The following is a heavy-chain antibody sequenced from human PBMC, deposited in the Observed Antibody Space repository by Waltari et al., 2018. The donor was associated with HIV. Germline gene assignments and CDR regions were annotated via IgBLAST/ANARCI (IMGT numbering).Heavy chain of an antibody. J-gene: IGHJ4*02. Sequence: EVQLGESGGGLVQPGGSLRLSCEASGFTLSNYWMHWVRQAPGKGLVGVSLIKSDGSSTSYADSVKCRFTISRDNAKNTLYLQMNSLRAEDTAVYYCARGGSGWYGGVFDFWGQGTLVTVSS. D-gene: IGHD6-19*01. V-gene: IGHV3-74*01. CDR3: ARGGSGWYGGVFDF. CDR1: GFTLSNYW. CDR2: IKSDGSST.